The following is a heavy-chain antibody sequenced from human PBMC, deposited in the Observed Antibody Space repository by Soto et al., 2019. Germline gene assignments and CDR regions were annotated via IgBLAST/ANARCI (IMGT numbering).Heavy chain of an antibody. Sequence: GWSLILSCVGSGFDVTTNCMRWVRQAPGKGLECVSIVCTGGATHYADSVKGRFTISRDRSKNTVHLQMNNVRAEDTAVYYCVSDKRTTSGILPGYGGQGTPVT. CDR3: VSDKRTTSGILPGY. D-gene: IGHD5-12*01. CDR2: VCTGGAT. CDR1: GFDVTTNC. J-gene: IGHJ1*01. V-gene: IGHV3-53*01.